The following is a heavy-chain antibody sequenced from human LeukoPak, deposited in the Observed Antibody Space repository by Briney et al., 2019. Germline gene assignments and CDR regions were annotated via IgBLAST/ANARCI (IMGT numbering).Heavy chain of an antibody. CDR3: ARAYCSSTSCYRGYYFDY. CDR2: ISAYNGNT. CDR1: GYTFTSYG. V-gene: IGHV1-18*01. J-gene: IGHJ4*02. D-gene: IGHD2-2*01. Sequence: ASVTVSCKASGYTFTSYGISWVRQAPGQGLEWMGWISAYNGNTNYAQKLQGRVTMTTDTSTSTAYMELRSLRSDDTAVYYCARAYCSSTSCYRGYYFDYWGQGTLVTVSS.